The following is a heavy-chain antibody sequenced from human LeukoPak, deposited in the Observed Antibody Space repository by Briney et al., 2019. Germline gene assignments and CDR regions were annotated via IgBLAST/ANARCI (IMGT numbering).Heavy chain of an antibody. CDR2: ISSSGTI. V-gene: IGHV3-48*01. D-gene: IGHD2-15*01. Sequence: GGSLRLSCAASGFTFSNYSMNWVRQAPGKGLEWVSYISSSGTINYADSVKGRFTISRGNAKNSLYLQMNSLRVEDTAVYYCAGRSGPDDYWGQGTLVTVSS. J-gene: IGHJ4*02. CDR1: GFTFSNYS. CDR3: AGRSGPDDY.